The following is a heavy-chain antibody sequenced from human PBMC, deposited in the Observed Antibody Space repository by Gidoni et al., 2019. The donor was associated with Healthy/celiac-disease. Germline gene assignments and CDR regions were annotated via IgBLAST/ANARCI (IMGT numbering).Heavy chain of an antibody. J-gene: IGHJ1*01. CDR2: IIPIFGTA. V-gene: IGHV1-69*01. CDR3: AREGSGIAAAH. CDR1: GGTFSSYA. D-gene: IGHD6-13*01. Sequence: QVQRVQSGAELKKPGSSVKVSCKASGGTFSSYAISWVRQAHGQGLEWMGGIIPIFGTANYTQKFQGRVTITAEESTSTAYMELGSLRSEDTAVYYCAREGSGIAAAHWGQGTLVTVSS.